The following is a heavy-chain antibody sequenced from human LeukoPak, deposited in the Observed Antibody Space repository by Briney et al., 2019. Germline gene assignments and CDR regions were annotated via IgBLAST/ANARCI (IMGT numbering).Heavy chain of an antibody. Sequence: SETLSLTCAVYGGSFSGYYWSWIRQPPGKGLEWIGEINHSGGTNYNPSLKSRVTISVDTSKNQFSLKLSSVTAADTAVYYCARGLFDYDILTGYPPPDAFDIWGRGTMVTVSS. V-gene: IGHV4-34*01. CDR2: INHSGGT. CDR1: GGSFSGYY. D-gene: IGHD3-9*01. J-gene: IGHJ3*02. CDR3: ARGLFDYDILTGYPPPDAFDI.